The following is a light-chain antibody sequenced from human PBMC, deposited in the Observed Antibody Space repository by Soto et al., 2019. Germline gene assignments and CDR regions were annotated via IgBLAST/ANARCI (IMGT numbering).Light chain of an antibody. CDR1: QSVLYSSNNKNY. Sequence: DIVMTQSPDSLAVSLGERATINCKSSQSVLYSSNNKNYLAWYQQKPGQPPKLLIYWASTRESGVPDRFSGSGSGTDFTLTISSLQAEDVALYYCHQYYSTPLTCGGGTKVEIK. V-gene: IGKV4-1*01. CDR2: WAS. CDR3: HQYYSTPLT. J-gene: IGKJ4*01.